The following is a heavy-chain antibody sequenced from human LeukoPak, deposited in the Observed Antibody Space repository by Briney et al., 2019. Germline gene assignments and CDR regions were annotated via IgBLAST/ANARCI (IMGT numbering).Heavy chain of an antibody. CDR2: INAANGNT. V-gene: IGHV1-3*01. CDR3: ARTSLGNEYYNGMDV. Sequence: GSVNVSCKASGYTFTAYAIHWVRQAAGQGLEWMGWINAANGNTKSSQKFQDRVTILRERSANTADMALSSLRSEDRAVYYFARTSLGNEYYNGMDVRGQRTTVTVSS. CDR1: GYTFTAYA. J-gene: IGHJ6*01. D-gene: IGHD1-26*01.